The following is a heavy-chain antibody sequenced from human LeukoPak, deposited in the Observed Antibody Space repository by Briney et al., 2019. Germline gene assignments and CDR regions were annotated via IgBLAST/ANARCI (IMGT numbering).Heavy chain of an antibody. D-gene: IGHD7-27*01. CDR2: INHSGST. V-gene: IGHV4-39*01. J-gene: IGHJ6*03. CDR3: ARHRANWGYYYYYHMDV. CDR1: GGSISSNSYY. Sequence: PSETLSLTCAVSGGSISSNSYYWSWIRQPPGKGLEWIGEINHSGSTNYNPSLKSRVTISVDTSKNQFSLKLSSVTAADTAVYYCARHRANWGYYYYYHMDVWGKGTAVTISS.